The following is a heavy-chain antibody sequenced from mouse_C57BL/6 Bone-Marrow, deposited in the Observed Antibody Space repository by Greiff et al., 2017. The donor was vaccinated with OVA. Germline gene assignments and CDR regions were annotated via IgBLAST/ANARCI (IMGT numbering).Heavy chain of an antibody. CDR3: ARVRDYYYGSSYLAWFAY. CDR2: ISDGGSYT. J-gene: IGHJ3*01. D-gene: IGHD1-1*01. CDR1: GFTFSSYA. V-gene: IGHV5-4*03. Sequence: EVKLVESGGGLVKPGGSLKLSCAASGFTFSSYAMSWVRQTPEKRLEWVATISDGGSYTYYPDNVKGRFTISRDNAKNNLYLQMSHLKSEDTAMYYCARVRDYYYGSSYLAWFAYWGQGTLVTVSA.